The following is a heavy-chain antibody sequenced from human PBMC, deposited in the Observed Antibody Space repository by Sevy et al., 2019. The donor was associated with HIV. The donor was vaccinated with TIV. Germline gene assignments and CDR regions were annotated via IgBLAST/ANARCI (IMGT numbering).Heavy chain of an antibody. CDR3: AREHPGYNPFDN. CDR2: IPYDGSLK. Sequence: GGSLRLSCAGSGFTFSTYAMHWVRQAPGKGLEWLAVIPYDGSLKFHTDSVRGRFTISRDNSKNTVYLQMNSLRAEDTAVYYCAREHPGYNPFDNWGQGTLVTVSS. V-gene: IGHV3-30*03. J-gene: IGHJ4*02. CDR1: GFTFSTYA. D-gene: IGHD5-12*01.